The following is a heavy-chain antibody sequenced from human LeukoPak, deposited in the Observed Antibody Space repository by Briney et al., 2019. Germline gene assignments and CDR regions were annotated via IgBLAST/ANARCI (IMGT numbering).Heavy chain of an antibody. CDR1: GGSFSGYY. Sequence: SETLSLTCAVYGGSFSGYYWSWIRQPPGKGLEWIGEINHSGSTNYNPSLKSRVTISVDTSKNQFSLKLSSVTAADTAVYYCARAQATVTRGPFDYRGQGTLVTVSS. CDR3: ARAQATVTRGPFDY. J-gene: IGHJ4*02. V-gene: IGHV4-34*01. D-gene: IGHD4-17*01. CDR2: INHSGST.